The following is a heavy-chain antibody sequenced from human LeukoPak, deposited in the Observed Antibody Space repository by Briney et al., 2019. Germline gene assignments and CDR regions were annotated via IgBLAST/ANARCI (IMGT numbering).Heavy chain of an antibody. CDR2: IYYSGST. Sequence: PSETLSLTCTVSGGSISSSSYYWGWIRQPPGKGLEWIGSIYYSGSTYYNPSLKSRVTISVDTSKNQFSLKLSSVTAADTAVYYCARLPITMVRGVIFAFDIWGQGTMVTVSS. CDR1: GGSISSSSYY. J-gene: IGHJ3*02. V-gene: IGHV4-39*01. CDR3: ARLPITMVRGVIFAFDI. D-gene: IGHD3-10*01.